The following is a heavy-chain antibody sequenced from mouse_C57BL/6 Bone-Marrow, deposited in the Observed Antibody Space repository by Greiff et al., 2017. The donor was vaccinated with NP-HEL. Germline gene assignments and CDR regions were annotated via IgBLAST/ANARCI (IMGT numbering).Heavy chain of an antibody. D-gene: IGHD1-1*01. CDR3: TTLCTITTVVEDY. V-gene: IGHV14-1*01. CDR2: IDPEDGDT. J-gene: IGHJ2*01. Sequence: VQLKQSGAELVRPGASVKLSCTASGFNIKDYYMHWVKQRPEQGLEWIGRIDPEDGDTEYAPKFQGKATMTADTSSNTAYLQLSSLTSEDTAVYYCTTLCTITTVVEDYWGQGTTLTVSS. CDR1: GFNIKDYY.